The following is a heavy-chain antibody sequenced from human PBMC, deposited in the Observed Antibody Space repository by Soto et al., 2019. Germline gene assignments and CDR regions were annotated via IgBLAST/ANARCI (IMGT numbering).Heavy chain of an antibody. CDR1: GGSISSGNYY. V-gene: IGHV4-31*03. Sequence: QVQLQESGPGLVKPSQTLSLTCTVSGGSISSGNYYWNWIRQHPGKVLEWLGYIYHSGSTYYNPSLKSRVTISVDTSKNQFSLKLSSVTAADTAVYYCARDPSGGSGPDYWGQGTLVTVSS. CDR2: IYHSGST. D-gene: IGHD2-15*01. CDR3: ARDPSGGSGPDY. J-gene: IGHJ4*02.